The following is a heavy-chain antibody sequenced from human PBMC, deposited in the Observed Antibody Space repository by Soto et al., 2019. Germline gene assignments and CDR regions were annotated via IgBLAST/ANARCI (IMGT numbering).Heavy chain of an antibody. Sequence: GGSLRLSCAASGFTFSSYGMHWVRQAPGKGLEWVAVISYDGSNKYYADSVKGRFTISRDNSKNTLYLQMNSLRAEDTAVYYCAKDAIGGVPADILTMADYWGQGKLVTVS. CDR1: GFTFSSYG. CDR2: ISYDGSNK. CDR3: AKDAIGGVPADILTMADY. D-gene: IGHD2-2*02. V-gene: IGHV3-30*18. J-gene: IGHJ4*02.